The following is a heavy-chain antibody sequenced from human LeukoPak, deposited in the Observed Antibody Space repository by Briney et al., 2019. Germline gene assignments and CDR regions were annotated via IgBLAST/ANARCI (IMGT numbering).Heavy chain of an antibody. CDR2: ISSSGSTI. CDR1: GFTFSDYY. J-gene: IGHJ3*02. Sequence: PGRSLRLSCAASGFTFSDYYMSWIRQAPGKGLEWVSYISSSGSTIYYADSVKGRFTISRDNAKNSLYLQMNSLRAEDTAVYYCARDSGSYWVRYDAFDIWGQGTMVTVSS. D-gene: IGHD1-26*01. CDR3: ARDSGSYWVRYDAFDI. V-gene: IGHV3-11*04.